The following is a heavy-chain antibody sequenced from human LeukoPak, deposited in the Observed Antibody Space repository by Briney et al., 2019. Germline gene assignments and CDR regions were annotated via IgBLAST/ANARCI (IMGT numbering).Heavy chain of an antibody. V-gene: IGHV3-7*01. CDR1: GFTFSSYW. D-gene: IGHD3-3*01. CDR2: IKQDGSEK. Sequence: GGSLRLSCAAYGFTFSSYWMSWVRQAPGKGLEWVANIKQDGSEKYYVDSVKGRFTISRDNAKNSLYLQMNSLRAEDTAVYYCARLSSWYDFWSGYYSFDYWGQGTLVTVSS. CDR3: ARLSSWYDFWSGYYSFDY. J-gene: IGHJ4*02.